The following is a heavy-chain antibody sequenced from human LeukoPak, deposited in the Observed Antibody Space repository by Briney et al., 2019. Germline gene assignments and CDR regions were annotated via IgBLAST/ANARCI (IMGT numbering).Heavy chain of an antibody. CDR1: GFTFTTSA. J-gene: IGHJ4*02. CDR3: ASWNPVRQNPFYY. V-gene: IGHV1-3*04. Sequence: GASVKVSCKASGFTFTTSAMHWVRQAPGQGLQWMGWINIDNGDTGYSQSFRGRVTITRDTSASTAYMELSSLTSEDTAVYYCASWNPVRQNPFYYRGERTLLTPSP. CDR2: INIDNGDT. D-gene: IGHD1-1*01.